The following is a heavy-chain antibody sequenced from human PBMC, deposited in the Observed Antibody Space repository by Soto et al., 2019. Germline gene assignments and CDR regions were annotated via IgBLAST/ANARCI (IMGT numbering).Heavy chain of an antibody. CDR2: INGGGSRT. Sequence: EVQLVESGGGLVQPGGSLRLSCAASGFRFSSYWMHWVRQPPGKGLVWVSHINGGGSRTSYADSVKGRFTISRDNAKNTLYLKMNSLRVEDTAVYYCVRDYIGLGIDYWGLGTLVIVSS. J-gene: IGHJ4*02. V-gene: IGHV3-74*01. CDR1: GFRFSSYW. CDR3: VRDYIGLGIDY. D-gene: IGHD4-4*01.